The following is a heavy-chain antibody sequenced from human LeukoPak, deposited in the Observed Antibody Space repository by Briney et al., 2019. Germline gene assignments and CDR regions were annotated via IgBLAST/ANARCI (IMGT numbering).Heavy chain of an antibody. V-gene: IGHV1-69*04. D-gene: IGHD2-2*01. J-gene: IGHJ6*02. CDR1: GGTLSNYG. Sequence: SVKVSCKASGGTLSNYGISWVRQAPGQGLEWMGRIIPLLDITTYAERFQGRVTITADKSTSTAYMEVSSLRSEDTAVYYCATDGPAAMGADYLYGLDVRGQGTTVTVSS. CDR3: ATDGPAAMGADYLYGLDV. CDR2: IIPLLDIT.